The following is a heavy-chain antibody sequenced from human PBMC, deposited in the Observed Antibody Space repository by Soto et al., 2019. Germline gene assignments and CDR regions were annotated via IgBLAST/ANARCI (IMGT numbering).Heavy chain of an antibody. CDR1: GYTFTTLG. CDR2: IDPKNGNT. D-gene: IGHD3-16*01. Sequence: VASGKVSCKASGYTFTTLGISWVRQAPGQGLEWMGWIDPKNGNTKDAQKLQGRVTMTTDTSRSTAYMELRSLRSDDTAVYYCAREYCDTYRCFLHDYWGQGALDTGSS. V-gene: IGHV1-18*01. CDR3: AREYCDTYRCFLHDY. J-gene: IGHJ4*02.